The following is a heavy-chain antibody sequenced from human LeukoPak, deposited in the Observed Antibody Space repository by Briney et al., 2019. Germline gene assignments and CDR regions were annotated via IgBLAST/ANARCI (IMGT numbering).Heavy chain of an antibody. V-gene: IGHV4-38-2*02. CDR1: GYSIISDYF. J-gene: IGHJ4*02. Sequence: ASETLSLTCTVSGYSIISDYFWGWIRQPPGKGLEWIGTIYHSGSTYYSPSLKSRVTVSVDTSKNESSLKLSSVTAADTAVYYCVCSGGSFDHYFDYWGQGTLVTVSS. CDR3: VCSGGSFDHYFDY. CDR2: IYHSGST. D-gene: IGHD2-15*01.